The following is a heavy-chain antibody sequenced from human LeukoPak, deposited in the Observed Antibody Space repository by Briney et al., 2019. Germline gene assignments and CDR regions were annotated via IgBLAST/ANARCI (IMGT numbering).Heavy chain of an antibody. V-gene: IGHV4-59*08. Sequence: SETLSLTCTVSGGSISSYYWSWIRQPPGKGLEWIGYIYYSGSTNYNPSLKSRVTISVDTSKNQFSLKLSSVTAADTAVYYCARWANVDTAMVGTFDYWGQGTLVTVSS. CDR1: GGSISSYY. D-gene: IGHD5-18*01. CDR3: ARWANVDTAMVGTFDY. J-gene: IGHJ4*02. CDR2: IYYSGST.